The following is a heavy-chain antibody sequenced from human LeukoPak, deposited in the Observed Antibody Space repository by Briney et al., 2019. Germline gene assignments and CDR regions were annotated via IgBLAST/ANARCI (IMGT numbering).Heavy chain of an antibody. V-gene: IGHV3-23*01. CDR2: ISGSGGST. CDR3: AKEDGDDILTGYRYNWFDP. J-gene: IGHJ5*02. CDR1: GFTFSSYG. D-gene: IGHD3-9*01. Sequence: GGSLRLSCAASGFTFSSYGMHWVRQAPGKGLEWVSTISGSGGSTYYADSVKGRFTISRDNSKNTLYLQMNSLRAEDTAVYYCAKEDGDDILTGYRYNWFDPWGQGTLVTVSS.